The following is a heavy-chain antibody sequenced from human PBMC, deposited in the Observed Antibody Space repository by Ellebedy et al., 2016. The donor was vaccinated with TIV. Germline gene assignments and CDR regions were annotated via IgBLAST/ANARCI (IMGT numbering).Heavy chain of an antibody. CDR2: INHSGST. CDR3: ASVSPTMTYDY. CDR1: GGSFSGYY. D-gene: IGHD3-22*01. Sequence: SQTLSLTXXVYGGSFSGYYWSWIRQPPGKGLEWIGEINHSGSTNYNPSLKSRVTISVDTSKNQFSLKLSSVTAADTAVYYCASVSPTMTYDYWGQGTLVTVSS. V-gene: IGHV4-34*01. J-gene: IGHJ4*02.